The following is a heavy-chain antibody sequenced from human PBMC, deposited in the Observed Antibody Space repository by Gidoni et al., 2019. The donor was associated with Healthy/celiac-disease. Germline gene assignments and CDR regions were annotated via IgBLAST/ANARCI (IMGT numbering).Heavy chain of an antibody. Sequence: SYAMHWVRQAPGKGLEWVAVISYAGSNKYYADSVKGRFTISRDNSKNTLYLQMNSLRAEDTAVYYCSRSRIQLWSGGNWFDPWGQGTLVTVSS. D-gene: IGHD5-18*01. V-gene: IGHV3-30*01. CDR1: SYA. J-gene: IGHJ5*02. CDR2: ISYAGSNK. CDR3: SRSRIQLWSGGNWFDP.